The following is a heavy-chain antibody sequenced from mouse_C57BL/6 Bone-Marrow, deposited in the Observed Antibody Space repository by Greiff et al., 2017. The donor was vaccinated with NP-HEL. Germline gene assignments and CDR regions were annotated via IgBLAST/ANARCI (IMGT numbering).Heavy chain of an antibody. CDR3: GRHGSSSYWYFDV. V-gene: IGHV1-72*01. Sequence: QVQLQQPGAELVKPGASVKLSCKASGYTFTSYWMHWVKQRPGRGLEWIGRIDPNSGGTKYNEKFKSKATLTVDKPSSTAYMQLSCLTSEDSAVYYCGRHGSSSYWYFDVWGTGTTVTVSS. D-gene: IGHD1-1*01. J-gene: IGHJ1*03. CDR1: GYTFTSYW. CDR2: IDPNSGGT.